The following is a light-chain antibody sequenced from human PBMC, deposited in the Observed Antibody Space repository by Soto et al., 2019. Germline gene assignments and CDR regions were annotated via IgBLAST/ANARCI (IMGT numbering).Light chain of an antibody. CDR2: GAS. Sequence: EIVLTQSPGTLSLSPGERATLSCRASQSVSSSYLAWYQQKAGQAPRLLIYGASSRATGIPDRFSGSGSGTDFTLTISSLEHEDFAVYYCQQYGSSPYTFGRGTELEIK. CDR3: QQYGSSPYT. V-gene: IGKV3-20*01. CDR1: QSVSSSY. J-gene: IGKJ2*01.